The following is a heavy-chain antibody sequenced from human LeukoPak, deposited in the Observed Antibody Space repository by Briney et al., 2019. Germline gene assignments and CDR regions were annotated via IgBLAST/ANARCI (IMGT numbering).Heavy chain of an antibody. CDR3: ARVSIVDYVFAFDI. J-gene: IGHJ3*02. CDR1: GGSFSGYY. CDR2: INHSGST. Sequence: SETLSLTCAVYGGSFSGYYWSWIRQPPGKGLEWIGEINHSGSTNYNPSLKSRVTISVDTSKNQFSLNLSSVTAADTAVYFCARVSIVDYVFAFDIWGQGTMVTVSS. D-gene: IGHD3-10*02. V-gene: IGHV4-34*01.